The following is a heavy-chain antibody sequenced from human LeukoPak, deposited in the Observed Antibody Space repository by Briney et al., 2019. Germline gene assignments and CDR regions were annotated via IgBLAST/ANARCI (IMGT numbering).Heavy chain of an antibody. CDR1: GFTFSTCG. D-gene: IGHD3-10*01. V-gene: IGHV3-23*01. CDR3: AKDLIASGIRYFDY. Sequence: GGSLRLSCAASGFTFSTCGMNWVRQAPGKVLEWVSGISGSGGSTDYADSVKGRFTISRDNSKNTLYLQMSSLRAEDTAVYYCAKDLIASGIRYFDYWGQGTLVTVSS. J-gene: IGHJ4*02. CDR2: ISGSGGST.